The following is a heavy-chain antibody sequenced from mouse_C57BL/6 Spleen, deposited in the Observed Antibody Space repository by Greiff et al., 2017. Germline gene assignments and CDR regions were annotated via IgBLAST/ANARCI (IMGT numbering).Heavy chain of an antibody. CDR3: ASDGDDGAMDY. D-gene: IGHD2-2*01. J-gene: IGHJ4*01. CDR2: IDPANGNT. V-gene: IGHV14-3*01. Sequence: EVQLQQSVAELVRPGASVKLSCTASGFHIKNTYMHWVKQRPEQGLEWIGRIDPANGNTKYAPKFQGKATITADTSSNTAYLQLSSLTSEDTAIYYCASDGDDGAMDYWGQGTSVTVSS. CDR1: GFHIKNTY.